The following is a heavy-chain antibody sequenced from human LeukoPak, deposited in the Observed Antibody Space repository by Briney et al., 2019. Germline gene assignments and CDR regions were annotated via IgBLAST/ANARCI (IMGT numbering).Heavy chain of an antibody. CDR3: ARPMGSSSWYYFDY. D-gene: IGHD6-13*01. Sequence: ASVKVSCKASGYTFTGYYMHWVRQAPGQGLEWMGWINPSSGGTNYAQKFQGRVTMTRDTSISTAYMELSRLRSDDTAVYYCARPMGSSSWYYFDYWGQGTLVTVSS. V-gene: IGHV1-2*02. CDR1: GYTFTGYY. J-gene: IGHJ4*02. CDR2: INPSSGGT.